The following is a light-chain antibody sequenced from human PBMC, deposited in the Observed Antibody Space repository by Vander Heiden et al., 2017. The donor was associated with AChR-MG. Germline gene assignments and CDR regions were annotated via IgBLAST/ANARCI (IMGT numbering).Light chain of an antibody. V-gene: IGLV2-11*01. CDR1: SSDVGGYTY. Sequence: QSALTQPRSVSGSPGQSVTISCTGTSSDVGGYTYVSWYQQHPGKAPELMIYDVPKRPWGVPDCTSGSKSCNTTSLTISGLQAEDEADYYCCSYAGSYTIVAMFGGGTKLTVL. CDR3: CSYAGSYTIVAM. CDR2: DVP. J-gene: IGLJ3*02.